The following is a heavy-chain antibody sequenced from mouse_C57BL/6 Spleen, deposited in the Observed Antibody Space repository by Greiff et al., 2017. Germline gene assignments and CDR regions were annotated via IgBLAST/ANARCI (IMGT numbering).Heavy chain of an antibody. V-gene: IGHV1-18*01. J-gene: IGHJ1*03. CDR2: INPNNGGT. Sequence: EVKLMESGPELVKPGASVTIPCKASGYTFTDYNMDWVKQSHGKSLEWIGDINPNNGGTIYNQKFKGKATLTVDKSSSTAYMELRSLTSEDTAVYYCARRDWDDWYFDVWGTGTTVTVSS. CDR1: GYTFTDYN. D-gene: IGHD4-1*01. CDR3: ARRDWDDWYFDV.